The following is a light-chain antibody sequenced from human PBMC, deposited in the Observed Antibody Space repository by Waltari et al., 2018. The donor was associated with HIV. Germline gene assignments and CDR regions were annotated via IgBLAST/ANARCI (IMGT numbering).Light chain of an antibody. CDR2: SAT. Sequence: DIQMTQSPSSVSASVGDRVTITCRASQGVSSWLAWYQQKKGQAPKLLIYSATILQTGVPSRFSDSGSGTDFTLTISSLQPEDFATYFCQQADSFPLTFGGGTKVE. V-gene: IGKV1-12*01. CDR1: QGVSSW. J-gene: IGKJ4*01. CDR3: QQADSFPLT.